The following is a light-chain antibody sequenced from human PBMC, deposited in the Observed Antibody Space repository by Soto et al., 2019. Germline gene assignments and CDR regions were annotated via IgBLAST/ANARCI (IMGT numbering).Light chain of an antibody. V-gene: IGKV3-20*01. Sequence: EIVLTQSTGTLSLSPGERATLSCRASQSVSSSYLAWYQQKPGQAPRLLIYGASSRATGIPDRFSGSGSGTDFTLTISRLEPEEFAVYYCQQYGSSPWTFGQGTKVEI. J-gene: IGKJ1*01. CDR3: QQYGSSPWT. CDR2: GAS. CDR1: QSVSSSY.